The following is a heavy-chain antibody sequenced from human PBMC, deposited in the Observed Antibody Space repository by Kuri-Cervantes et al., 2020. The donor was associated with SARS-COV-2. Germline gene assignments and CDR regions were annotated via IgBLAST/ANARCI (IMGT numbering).Heavy chain of an antibody. CDR3: SLSSSSVYYYYMDV. Sequence: GESLKISCAASGFTFSRNAMHWVRQAPGKGLGWVSAISGSGGSTYYADSVKGRFTISRDNSKNTLYLQMNSLRAEDTAVYYCSLSSSSVYYYYMDVWGKGTTVTVSS. CDR1: GFTFSRNA. CDR2: ISGSGGST. J-gene: IGHJ6*03. V-gene: IGHV3-23*01. D-gene: IGHD6-13*01.